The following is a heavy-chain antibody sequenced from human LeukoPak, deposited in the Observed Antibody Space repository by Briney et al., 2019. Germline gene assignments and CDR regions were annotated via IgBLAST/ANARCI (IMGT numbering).Heavy chain of an antibody. V-gene: IGHV1-18*04. CDR1: GYTFSGYY. Sequence: ASVKVSCKASGYTFSGYYMHWVRQAPGQGLEWMGWISAYNGNTNYAQKLQGRVTMTTDTSTSTAYMELRSLRSDDTAVYYCAREATEDDFWSGSYGMDVWGQGTTVTVSS. J-gene: IGHJ6*02. D-gene: IGHD3-3*01. CDR3: AREATEDDFWSGSYGMDV. CDR2: ISAYNGNT.